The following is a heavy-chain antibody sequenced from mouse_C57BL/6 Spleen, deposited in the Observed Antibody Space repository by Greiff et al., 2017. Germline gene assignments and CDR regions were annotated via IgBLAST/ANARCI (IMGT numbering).Heavy chain of an antibody. J-gene: IGHJ4*01. CDR3: TREGKAVQATGYAMDY. CDR2: ISSGGGYI. Sequence: EVKLMESGEGLVKPGGSLKLSCAASGFTFSSYAMSWVRQTPEQGLEWVAYISSGGGYIYYADTVKGRFTISRDNARTTLYLQMSSLKSEDTAMYYCTREGKAVQATGYAMDYWGQGTSDTVSS. CDR1: GFTFSSYA. V-gene: IGHV5-9-1*02. D-gene: IGHD3-2*02.